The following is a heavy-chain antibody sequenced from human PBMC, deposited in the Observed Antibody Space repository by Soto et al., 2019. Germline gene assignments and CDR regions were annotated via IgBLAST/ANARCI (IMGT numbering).Heavy chain of an antibody. D-gene: IGHD5-18*01. CDR3: ARLTRGYSYAFDY. CDR1: GESISSSHYY. CDR2: IYYSGNT. Sequence: QLQLQESGPGLVKPSETLSLACTVSGESISSSHYYWGWIRQPPGKGLEWIGVIYYSGNTYYSPSLKSRVTMSVDTSNNQFSLKLSSVTAADTAVYYCARLTRGYSYAFDYWGRGALVTVSS. J-gene: IGHJ4*02. V-gene: IGHV4-39*01.